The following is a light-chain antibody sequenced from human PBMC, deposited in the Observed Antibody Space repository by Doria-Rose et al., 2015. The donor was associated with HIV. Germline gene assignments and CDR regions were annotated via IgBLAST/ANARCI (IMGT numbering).Light chain of an antibody. V-gene: IGKV3-15*01. CDR2: GAS. Sequence: EIVLTQSPETLSVSPGASATLSCRARQSVSTDLAWYQHKPGQASRLLIWGASTRATGIPARFSGSGSGTEFTLTISSLQPEDFAIYFCHQYNNWPTFGQGTRLDIK. CDR3: HQYNNWPT. CDR1: QSVSTD. J-gene: IGKJ5*01.